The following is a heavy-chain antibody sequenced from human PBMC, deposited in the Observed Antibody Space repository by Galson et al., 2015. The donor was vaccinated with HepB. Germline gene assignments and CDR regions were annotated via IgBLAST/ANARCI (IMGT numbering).Heavy chain of an antibody. CDR2: LCFDGDNY. D-gene: IGHD3-3*01. CDR1: GFDYSVHT. J-gene: IGHJ4*02. V-gene: IGHV3-30*09. CDR3: ARGAVRIFGVVPDS. Sequence: FLGQAGADSGFDYSVHTMQGVVEAQGEGLEWVEGLCFDGDNYYLAEYLKGPFVPVRDHYKYTLYLQMNIFRPEDTAVYYCARGAVRIFGVVPDSWGQGTLVTVSS.